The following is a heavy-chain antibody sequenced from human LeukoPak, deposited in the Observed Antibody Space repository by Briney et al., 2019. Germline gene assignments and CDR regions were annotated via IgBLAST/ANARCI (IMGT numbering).Heavy chain of an antibody. J-gene: IGHJ6*02. D-gene: IGHD6-19*01. CDR1: GDSVSSNSAA. CDR3: ASAGGSSGWYDSSWAFTSPYGMDV. Sequence: PSQTLSLTCAISGDSVSSNSAAWNWIRQSPSRGLEWLGRTYYRSKWYNDYAVSVKSRITINPDTSKNQFSLQLNSVTPEDTAVYYCASAGGSSGWYDSSWAFTSPYGMDVWGQGTTVTVSS. CDR2: TYYRSKWYN. V-gene: IGHV6-1*01.